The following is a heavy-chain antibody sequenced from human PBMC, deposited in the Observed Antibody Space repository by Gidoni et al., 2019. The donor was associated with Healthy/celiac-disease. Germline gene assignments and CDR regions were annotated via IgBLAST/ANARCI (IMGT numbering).Heavy chain of an antibody. V-gene: IGHV4-31*03. CDR3: ARDGSSGSDPYFDY. CDR1: GGSISSGGYS. Sequence: QVQLQESGPGLVKPSQTLSLTCTVSGGSISSGGYSWSWIRQHPGKGLEWIGYIYYSGSTYYNPSLKSRVTISVDTSKNQFSLKLSSVTAADTAVYYCARDGSSGSDPYFDYWGQGTLVTVSS. CDR2: IYYSGST. D-gene: IGHD3-10*01. J-gene: IGHJ4*02.